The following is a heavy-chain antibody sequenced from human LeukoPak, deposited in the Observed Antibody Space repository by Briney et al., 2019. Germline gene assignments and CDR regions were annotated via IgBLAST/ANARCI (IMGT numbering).Heavy chain of an antibody. D-gene: IGHD6-13*01. CDR2: ISGSGGST. J-gene: IGHJ4*02. CDR3: ATGESTTWSRFDY. Sequence: GGSLRLSCAASGFTFSSYAMSWVRHAPGKGLEWVSAISGSGGSTYYADSVKGRFTISRDNSKNTLYLQMNSLRAEDTAVYYCATGESTTWSRFDYWGQGTLVTVSS. CDR1: GFTFSSYA. V-gene: IGHV3-23*01.